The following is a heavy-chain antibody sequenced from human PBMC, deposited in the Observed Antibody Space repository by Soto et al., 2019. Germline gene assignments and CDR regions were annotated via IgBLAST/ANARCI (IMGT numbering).Heavy chain of an antibody. D-gene: IGHD2-15*01. Sequence: EVQLVESGGDLVQPGGSLRLSCAGSGFIFSAYWMSWVRHAPGKGLEWVAMINRGASGTQDVDSVKGRFTISRDNAKNSLYPQMNSLSVEDTAVYYCATLATAEIQTAAYWGQGTLVTVSS. J-gene: IGHJ4*02. CDR1: GFIFSAYW. V-gene: IGHV3-7*01. CDR3: ATLATAEIQTAAY. CDR2: INRGASGT.